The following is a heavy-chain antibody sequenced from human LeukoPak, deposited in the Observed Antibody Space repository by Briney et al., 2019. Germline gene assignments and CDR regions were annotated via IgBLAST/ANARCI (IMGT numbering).Heavy chain of an antibody. D-gene: IGHD2-2*02. CDR3: ARGRGYCSSTSCYTEGYYFDY. J-gene: IGHJ4*02. CDR1: GGSISSGGYS. Sequence: SETLSLTCAVSGGSISSGGYSWSWIRQPPGKGLEWIGYIYHSGSTNYNPSLKSRVTISVDTSKNQFSLKLSSVTAADTAVYYCARGRGYCSSTSCYTEGYYFDYWGQGTLVTVSS. CDR2: IYHSGST. V-gene: IGHV4-30-2*01.